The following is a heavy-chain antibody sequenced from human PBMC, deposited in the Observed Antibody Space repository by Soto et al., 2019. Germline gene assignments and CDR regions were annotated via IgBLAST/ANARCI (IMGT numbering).Heavy chain of an antibody. CDR3: ARGAYCTNGVCYYYGMDV. CDR1: GFTFSSYD. V-gene: IGHV3-13*01. D-gene: IGHD2-8*01. Sequence: EVQLVESGGGLVQPGGSLRLSCAASGFTFSSYDMHWVRQATGKGLEWVSAIGTAGDTYYPGSVKGRFTISRENAKNSLYLQVNSQRAEDTGMYYGARGAYCTNGVCYYYGMDVWGQGTTVTVSS. J-gene: IGHJ6*02. CDR2: IGTAGDT.